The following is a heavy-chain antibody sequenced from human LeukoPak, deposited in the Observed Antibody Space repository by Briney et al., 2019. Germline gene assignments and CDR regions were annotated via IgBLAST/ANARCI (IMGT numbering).Heavy chain of an antibody. CDR2: IYYSGST. CDR3: ARGIAAAGALSFDY. V-gene: IGHV4-31*03. D-gene: IGHD6-13*01. J-gene: IGHJ4*02. Sequence: SETLSLTCTVSGGSISSGGYYWSWIRQHPGNGLEWIGYIYYSGSTYYNPSLESRVTISVDTSKNQFSLKLSSVTAADTAVYYCARGIAAAGALSFDYWGQGTLVTVSS. CDR1: GGSISSGGYY.